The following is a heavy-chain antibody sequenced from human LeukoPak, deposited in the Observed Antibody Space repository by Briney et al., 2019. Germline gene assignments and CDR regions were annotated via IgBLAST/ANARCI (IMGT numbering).Heavy chain of an antibody. CDR1: GGSFSGYY. Sequence: SETLSLTCAVYGGSFSGYYWSWIRQPPGKGLEWIGEINHSGSTNYNPSLKSRVIISVDTSKNQFSLKLSSVTAADTAVYYCARLWFGELLFDYWGQGTLVTVSS. D-gene: IGHD3-10*01. J-gene: IGHJ4*02. CDR3: ARLWFGELLFDY. V-gene: IGHV4-34*01. CDR2: INHSGST.